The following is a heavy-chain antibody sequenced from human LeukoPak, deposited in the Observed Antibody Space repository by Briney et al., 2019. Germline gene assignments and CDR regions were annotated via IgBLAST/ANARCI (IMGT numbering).Heavy chain of an antibody. CDR3: ARGRRAAAGQDY. V-gene: IGHV1-8*01. J-gene: IGHJ4*02. Sequence: GASVKVSCKASGYTFTSCDINWVRQATGQGLEWMGWMNPNSGNTGYAQRFQGRVTVTRNTSISTAYMELSSLRSEDTAVYYCARGRRAAAGQDYRGQGTLVTVSS. CDR1: GYTFTSCD. CDR2: MNPNSGNT. D-gene: IGHD6-13*01.